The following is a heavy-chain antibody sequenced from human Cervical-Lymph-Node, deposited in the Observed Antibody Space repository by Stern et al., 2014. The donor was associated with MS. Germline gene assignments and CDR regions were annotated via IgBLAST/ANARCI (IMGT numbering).Heavy chain of an antibody. CDR1: GDSFTSHA. D-gene: IGHD4-11*01. J-gene: IGHJ6*02. Sequence: QVQLVQSGAEVKKPWSSLKVSCPASGDSFTSHAVSWVRQAPGQGLEWMGGIIRIFGTSNYGQKIQGRVSITADRSTSTAYMEVTGLTSEDTAVYYCATTAPYRGSFQYAMDVWGQGTPVIVSS. CDR2: IIRIFGTS. V-gene: IGHV1-69*06. CDR3: ATTAPYRGSFQYAMDV.